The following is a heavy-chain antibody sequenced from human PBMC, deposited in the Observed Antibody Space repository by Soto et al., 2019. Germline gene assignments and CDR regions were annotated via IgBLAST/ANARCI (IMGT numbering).Heavy chain of an antibody. CDR2: MNPNSGYT. CDR1: GYPFTNYD. J-gene: IGHJ4*02. V-gene: IGHV1-8*01. D-gene: IGHD2-15*01. CDR3: AREDGGNAGPMDY. Sequence: GASVKVSCKASGYPFTNYDINWVRQATGQGVEWMGWMNPNSGYTGYQQKFQGRVTMTWNTSISTAYMELSSLRSEDTAVYYCAREDGGNAGPMDYWGQGTLVTVSS.